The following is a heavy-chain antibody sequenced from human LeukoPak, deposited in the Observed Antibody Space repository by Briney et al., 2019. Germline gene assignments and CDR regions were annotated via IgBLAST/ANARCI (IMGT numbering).Heavy chain of an antibody. V-gene: IGHV1-18*01. CDR3: ARGQKYYDFWSGYQFQH. CDR1: GGTFSSYA. Sequence: ASVKVSCKASGGTFSSYAISWVRQAPGQGLEWMGWISAYNGNTNYAQKLQGRVTMTTDTSTSTAYMELRSLRSDDTAVYYCARGQKYYDFWSGYQFQHWGQGTLVTVSS. CDR2: ISAYNGNT. D-gene: IGHD3-3*01. J-gene: IGHJ1*01.